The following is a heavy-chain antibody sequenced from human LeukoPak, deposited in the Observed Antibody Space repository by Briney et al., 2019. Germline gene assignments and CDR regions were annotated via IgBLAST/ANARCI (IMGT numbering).Heavy chain of an antibody. V-gene: IGHV4-39*01. Sequence: SETLSLTCSVSGGSISSSDYYWGWIRQPPGRGLEWIGSIYYSGSINYNPSLKSRVTISVDTSKNQFSLKLSSVTAADTSVYYCARSTMVRGAFTLPIDYWGQGTLVTVSS. J-gene: IGHJ4*02. CDR1: GGSISSSDYY. D-gene: IGHD3-10*01. CDR3: ARSTMVRGAFTLPIDY. CDR2: IYYSGSI.